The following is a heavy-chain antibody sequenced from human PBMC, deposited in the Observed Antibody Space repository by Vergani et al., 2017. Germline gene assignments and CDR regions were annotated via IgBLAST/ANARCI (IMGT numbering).Heavy chain of an antibody. J-gene: IGHJ4*02. CDR1: GFTFSSYA. Sequence: EVQLVESGGGLVQPGGSLRLSCAASGFTFSSYAMHWVRQAPGKGLEYVSAISSNGGSTYYANSVKGRFTISRDNSKNTLYLQMNSLRAEDTAVYYCARVQGNYGDHFPFDYWGQGTLVTVSS. V-gene: IGHV3-64*01. D-gene: IGHD4-17*01. CDR2: ISSNGGST. CDR3: ARVQGNYGDHFPFDY.